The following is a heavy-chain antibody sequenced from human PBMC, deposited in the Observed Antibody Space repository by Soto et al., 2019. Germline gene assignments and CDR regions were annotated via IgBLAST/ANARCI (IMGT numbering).Heavy chain of an antibody. CDR2: ISSNGGST. Sequence: GGSLRLSCSASGFTFSSYAMHWVRQAPGKGLEYVSAISSNGGSTYYADSVKGRFTISRDNSKNTLYLQMSSLRAEDTAVYYCVKDQGGVVVVAAYFDYWGQGTLVTVS. CDR1: GFTFSSYA. D-gene: IGHD2-15*01. CDR3: VKDQGGVVVVAAYFDY. V-gene: IGHV3-64D*06. J-gene: IGHJ4*02.